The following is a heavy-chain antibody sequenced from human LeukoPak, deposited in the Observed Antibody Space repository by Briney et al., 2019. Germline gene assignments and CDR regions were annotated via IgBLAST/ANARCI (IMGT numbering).Heavy chain of an antibody. CDR1: GFTISSNY. CDR3: ARGLVEMATIYFDY. CDR2: IYSGGNT. D-gene: IGHD5-24*01. V-gene: IGHV3-53*01. J-gene: IGHJ4*02. Sequence: GGALRLSCAASGFTISSNYMSWVRQAPGKGLEGVSVIYSGGNTYYADSVRGRFTISRDNSKNTLYLQMNSLRAEDTAVYYCARGLVEMATIYFDYWGQGTLVTVSS.